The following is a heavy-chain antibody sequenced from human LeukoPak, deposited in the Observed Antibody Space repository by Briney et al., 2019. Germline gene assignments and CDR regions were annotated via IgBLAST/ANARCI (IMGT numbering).Heavy chain of an antibody. J-gene: IGHJ4*02. V-gene: IGHV3-23*01. CDR2: ITTPDGGT. Sequence: GGSLRLSCAASGFSFSNYAMTWVRQAPGKGLEWVSSITTPDGGTFYTDSVRGRFTISRDNAKNSLYLQMNSLRAEDTAVYYCAKDQGYGGYYFDYWGQGTLVTVSS. D-gene: IGHD5-18*01. CDR3: AKDQGYGGYYFDY. CDR1: GFSFSNYA.